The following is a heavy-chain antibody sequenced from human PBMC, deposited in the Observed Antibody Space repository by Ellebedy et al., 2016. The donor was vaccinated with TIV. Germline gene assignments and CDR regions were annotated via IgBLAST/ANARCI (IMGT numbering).Heavy chain of an antibody. CDR3: ATEKYSYGFGPNWFDP. D-gene: IGHD5-18*01. J-gene: IGHJ5*02. CDR2: FDPEDGET. V-gene: IGHV1-24*01. CDR1: GYTFTSYG. Sequence: ASVKVSCKASGYTFTSYGISWVRQAPGQGLEWMGGFDPEDGETIYAQKFQGRVTMTEDTSTDPAYMELSSLRSEDTAVYYCATEKYSYGFGPNWFDPWGQGTLVTVSS.